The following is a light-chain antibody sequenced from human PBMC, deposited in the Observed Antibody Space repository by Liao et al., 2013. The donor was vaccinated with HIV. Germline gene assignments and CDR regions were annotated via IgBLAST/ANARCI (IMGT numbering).Light chain of an antibody. J-gene: IGLJ3*02. CDR1: KLGDKY. Sequence: SYELTQPPSVSVSPGQTASITCSGDKLGDKYACWFQQKPGQSPVLVIYQDSNRPSGIPERFSGSNSGNTATLTISRAQAGDEADYYCQVWDSSTAVFGGGTKLTVL. CDR3: QVWDSSTAV. CDR2: QDS. V-gene: IGLV3-1*01.